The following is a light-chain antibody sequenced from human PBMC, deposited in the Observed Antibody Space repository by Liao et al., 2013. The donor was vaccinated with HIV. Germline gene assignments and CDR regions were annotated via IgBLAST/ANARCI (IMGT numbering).Light chain of an antibody. CDR3: QVWDSATDLQV. J-gene: IGLJ3*02. V-gene: IGLV3-25*02. CDR1: ALPKQY. Sequence: SYELTQPPSVSVSPGQTARITCSGDALPKQYAHWYQQKSGQAPVLVIFNDSERPSGIPERFSGSNSGNTATLTISRVEAGDEADYYCQVWDSATDLQVFGGGTKLTVL. CDR2: NDS.